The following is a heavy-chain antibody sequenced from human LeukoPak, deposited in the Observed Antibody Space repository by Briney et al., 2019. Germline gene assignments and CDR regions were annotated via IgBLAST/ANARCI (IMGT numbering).Heavy chain of an antibody. V-gene: IGHV1-69*04. CDR2: IIPILGIA. Sequence: SVKVSCKASGGTFSSYAISCVRQAPGQGLEWMGRIIPILGIANYAQKFQGRVTITADKSTSTAYMELSSLRSEDTAVYYCASGDHYYDSSGYYRSLDYWGQGTLVTVSS. D-gene: IGHD3-22*01. CDR3: ASGDHYYDSSGYYRSLDY. CDR1: GGTFSSYA. J-gene: IGHJ4*02.